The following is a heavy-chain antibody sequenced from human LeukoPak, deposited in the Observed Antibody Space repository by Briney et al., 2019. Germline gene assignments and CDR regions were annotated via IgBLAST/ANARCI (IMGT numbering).Heavy chain of an antibody. J-gene: IGHJ4*02. CDR2: MNATVGST. CDR1: GYTFTNYY. Sequence: SLKACCKPSGYTFTNYYMHWGPQSRGQGREWRGVMNATVGSTTYAQKFHCRVTMTTDTSTRTIYMDLSCLRSEHTALSYCTRAYGSGNYYHFDYWGKGTLVTVSS. D-gene: IGHD3-10*01. V-gene: IGHV1-46*03. CDR3: TRAYGSGNYYHFDY.